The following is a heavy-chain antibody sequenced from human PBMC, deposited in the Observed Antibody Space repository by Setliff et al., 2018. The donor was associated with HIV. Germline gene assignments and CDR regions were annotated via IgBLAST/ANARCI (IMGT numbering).Heavy chain of an antibody. Sequence: GGSLRLSCAASGFTFSSYSMNWVRQAPGKGLEWVSAISSGGYNMFYADSVKGRFTISRDNSKNTLYLQMISLRADDTAVYYCAKAVDIVATAYYYMDVWGKGTTVTVSS. CDR1: GFTFSSYS. D-gene: IGHD5-12*01. CDR2: ISSGGYNM. V-gene: IGHV3-23*01. CDR3: AKAVDIVATAYYYMDV. J-gene: IGHJ6*03.